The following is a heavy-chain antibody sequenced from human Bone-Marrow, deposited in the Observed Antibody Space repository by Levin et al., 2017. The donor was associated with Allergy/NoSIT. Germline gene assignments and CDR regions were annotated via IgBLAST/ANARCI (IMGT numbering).Heavy chain of an antibody. J-gene: IGHJ5*02. Sequence: ASVKVSCKASGYTFTDYYIHWVRQAPGQGLEWMGIINPPGGTTTYSNKFQGRVTMTRDTSTKTVFMELSSLRFEDTAVYFCARANYYDSGTYSNPQWFDPWGQGTLVTVSS. CDR1: GYTFTDYY. D-gene: IGHD3-10*01. CDR3: ARANYYDSGTYSNPQWFDP. CDR2: INPPGGTT. V-gene: IGHV1-46*01.